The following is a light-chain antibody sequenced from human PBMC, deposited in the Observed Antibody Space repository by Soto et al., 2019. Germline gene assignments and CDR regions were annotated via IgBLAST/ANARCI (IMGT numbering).Light chain of an antibody. Sequence: DIQMTQSPSSLSASVGDRVTVTCGASQNINNYLNWYQQKPGKAPKLLIYAASSLQSGVPSRFSGSGSGTDFTLTISSLQPEDFATYYCQQSYGTLWTFGQGTKVEIK. CDR1: QNINNY. CDR3: QQSYGTLWT. CDR2: AAS. V-gene: IGKV1-39*01. J-gene: IGKJ1*01.